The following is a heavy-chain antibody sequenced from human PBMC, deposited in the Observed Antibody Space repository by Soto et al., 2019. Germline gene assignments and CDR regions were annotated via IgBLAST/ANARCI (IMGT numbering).Heavy chain of an antibody. CDR1: GGTFSSYA. D-gene: IGHD6-19*01. V-gene: IGHV1-69*06. Sequence: ASVKVSCKASGGTFSSYAISWVRQAPGQGLEWMGGIIPIFGTANYAQKFQGRVTITADKSTSTAYMELSSLRSEDTAVYYCARGAIAVAGISFFDYWGQGTLVTVSS. J-gene: IGHJ4*02. CDR3: ARGAIAVAGISFFDY. CDR2: IIPIFGTA.